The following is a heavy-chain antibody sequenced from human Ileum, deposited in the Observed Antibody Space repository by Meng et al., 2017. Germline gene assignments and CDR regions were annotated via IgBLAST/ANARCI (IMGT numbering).Heavy chain of an antibody. CDR3: ARGTVTTEY. CDR2: IKPDGTNK. CDR1: GFTFSSFS. Sequence: GGSLRLSCVASGFTFSSFSMSWVRQAPGKGLEWVANIKPDGTNKYYVDSVKGRFTISRDNAKNSLYLQMGTLRVEDTAVYYCARGTVTTEYWGQGTLVTVSS. J-gene: IGHJ4*02. V-gene: IGHV3-7*01. D-gene: IGHD4-11*01.